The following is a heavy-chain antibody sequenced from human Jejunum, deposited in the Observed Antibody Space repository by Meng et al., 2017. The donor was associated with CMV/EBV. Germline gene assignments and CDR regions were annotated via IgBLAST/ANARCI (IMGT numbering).Heavy chain of an antibody. CDR1: GYKFANDW. CDR2: IYPGDSDT. CDR3: AKQNWGFDY. V-gene: IGHV5-51*01. J-gene: IGHJ4*02. Sequence: ISSKTAGYKFANDWIVWVRQMPGKGLDWIGVIYPGDSDTKYNPSFQGLVTISADTSTNTAYLHWDNVQASDTAIYYCAKQNWGFDYWGQGTLVTVSS. D-gene: IGHD3-16*01.